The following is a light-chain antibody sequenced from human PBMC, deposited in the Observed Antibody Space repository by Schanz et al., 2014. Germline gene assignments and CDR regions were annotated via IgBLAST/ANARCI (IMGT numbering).Light chain of an antibody. CDR3: QQYDSSPRT. V-gene: IGKV3-20*01. CDR1: QSVSSN. CDR2: GAS. Sequence: EIVTTQSPVTLSVSPGERATLSCRASQSVSSNLAWYQQKPGQAPRLLIYGASTRAAGIPDRFSGSGSGTDFTLTISRLEPEDFAVYYCQQYDSSPRTFGQGTRLEI. J-gene: IGKJ1*01.